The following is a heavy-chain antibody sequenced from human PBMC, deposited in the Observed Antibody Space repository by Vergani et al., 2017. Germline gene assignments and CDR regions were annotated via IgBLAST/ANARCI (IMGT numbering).Heavy chain of an antibody. J-gene: IGHJ6*02. Sequence: VQLVQSGAEVKKPGSSVKVSCKASGGTFSSYAMSWVRQAPGKGLEWVSAISGSGGSTYYADSVKGRFTISRDNSKNTLYLQMNSLRAEDTAVYYCAKGSVVPAAINYYYGMDVWGQGTTVTVS. D-gene: IGHD2-2*01. CDR1: GGTFSSYA. V-gene: IGHV3-23*04. CDR3: AKGSVVPAAINYYYGMDV. CDR2: ISGSGGST.